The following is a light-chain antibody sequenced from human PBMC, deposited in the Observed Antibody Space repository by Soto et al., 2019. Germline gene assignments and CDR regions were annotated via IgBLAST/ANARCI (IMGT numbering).Light chain of an antibody. J-gene: IGKJ1*01. Sequence: DIVMTQSPDSLAVSLGERATINCKSSQSVLYHSNNKNYLAWYQQRPGRPPKLLIYWASTRDSGVPDRFSGSGSGTDFTLTISSLQVEDVAVYYCQQYYSTPETFGQGTKVEIK. CDR1: QSVLYHSNNKNY. CDR3: QQYYSTPET. CDR2: WAS. V-gene: IGKV4-1*01.